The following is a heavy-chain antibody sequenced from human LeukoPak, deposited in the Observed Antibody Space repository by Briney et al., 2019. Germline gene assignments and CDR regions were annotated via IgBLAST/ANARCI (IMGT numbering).Heavy chain of an antibody. CDR3: TTDQPYYYDSSGYHDY. CDR2: IKSKTDGGTT. D-gene: IGHD3-22*01. J-gene: IGHJ4*02. Sequence: GGSLRLSCAASGFTFNTYGVSWVRQAPGKGLEWVGRIKSKTDGGTTDYAAPVKGRFTISRDDSKNTLYLQMNSLKTEDTAVYYCTTDQPYYYDSSGYHDYWGQGTLVTVSS. V-gene: IGHV3-15*01. CDR1: GFTFNTYG.